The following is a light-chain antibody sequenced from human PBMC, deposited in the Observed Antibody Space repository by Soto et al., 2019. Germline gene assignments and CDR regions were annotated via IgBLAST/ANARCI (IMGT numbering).Light chain of an antibody. Sequence: QSVLTQPPSVSGAPGQRVTISCTGSSSNIGANYDVHWYQQRPGTAPKLLIFGNSNRPSGVPDRFSGSKSGTSASLAITGVQAEDEGDYYCQSYDSTLSARDVFGTGTKLTVL. J-gene: IGLJ1*01. V-gene: IGLV1-40*01. CDR2: GNS. CDR1: SSNIGANYD. CDR3: QSYDSTLSARDV.